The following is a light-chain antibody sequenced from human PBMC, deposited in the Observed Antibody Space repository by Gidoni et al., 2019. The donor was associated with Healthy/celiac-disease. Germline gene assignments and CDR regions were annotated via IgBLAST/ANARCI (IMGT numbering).Light chain of an antibody. J-gene: IGLJ2*01. CDR1: SSNIGSNY. Sequence: QSVLPQPPSASGTPGQRVTISCSGSSSNIGSNYVYWYQQLPGTAPKLLIYRNNQRPSGVPDRFSGSKSGTSASLAISGLRSEDEADYYCAAWDDSLSAFFGGGTKLTVL. V-gene: IGLV1-47*01. CDR2: RNN. CDR3: AAWDDSLSAF.